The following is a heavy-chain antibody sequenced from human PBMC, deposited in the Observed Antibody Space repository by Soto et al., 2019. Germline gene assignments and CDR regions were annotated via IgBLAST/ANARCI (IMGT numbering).Heavy chain of an antibody. CDR2: INAGNGNT. CDR3: ARGDWWLFDY. J-gene: IGHJ4*02. Sequence: QVQLVQSGAEEKKPGASVKVSCKASGYTFTSYAMHWVRQSPGQRLEWMGWINAGNGNTKYSQKFQGRVTITRDTSASTACMELSSLRSDDTAVYYCARGDWWLFDYWGQGTLVTVSS. D-gene: IGHD2-8*02. CDR1: GYTFTSYA. V-gene: IGHV1-3*05.